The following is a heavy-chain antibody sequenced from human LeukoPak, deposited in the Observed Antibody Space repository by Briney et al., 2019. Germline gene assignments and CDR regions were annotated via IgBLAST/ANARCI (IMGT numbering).Heavy chain of an antibody. V-gene: IGHV4-59*01. Sequence: SETLSLTCTVSGGSISSYYWGWIRQPPGKVLEWIGYIYYSGSTNYNHYLKGRVTISVDTSKNQFSLKLSSVTAAGTAVYYCARGLYYYYGMDFWGQGTTVTVSS. D-gene: IGHD2-21*01. CDR1: GGSISSYY. CDR2: IYYSGST. CDR3: ARGLYYYYGMDF. J-gene: IGHJ6*02.